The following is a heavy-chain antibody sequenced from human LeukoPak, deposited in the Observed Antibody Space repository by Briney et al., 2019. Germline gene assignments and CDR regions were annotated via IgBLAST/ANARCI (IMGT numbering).Heavy chain of an antibody. V-gene: IGHV3-33*01. D-gene: IGHD3-9*01. CDR2: IWYDGSNK. J-gene: IGHJ4*02. CDR1: GFTFSSYG. CDR3: ARDSHNPYYDILTGYYSG. Sequence: GGSLRLSCAASGFTFSSYGMHWVRQAPGKGLEWVAVIWYDGSNKYYADSVKGRITISRDNSKNTLYLQMNSLRAEDTAVYYCARDSHNPYYDILTGYYSGWGQGTLVTVSS.